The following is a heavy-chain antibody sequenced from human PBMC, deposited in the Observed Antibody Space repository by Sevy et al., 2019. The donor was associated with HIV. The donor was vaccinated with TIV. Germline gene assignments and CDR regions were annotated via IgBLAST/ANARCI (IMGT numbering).Heavy chain of an antibody. CDR3: ARLPRVDTAMAADY. CDR2: ISSSSSYI. Sequence: GGSLRLSCAASGFTFSSYSMNWVRQAPGKGLEWVSSISSSSSYIYYASSVKGRFTISRDNAKNSLYLQMNSLRAEDTAVYYCARLPRVDTAMAADYWGQGTLVTVSS. CDR1: GFTFSSYS. J-gene: IGHJ4*02. D-gene: IGHD5-18*01. V-gene: IGHV3-21*01.